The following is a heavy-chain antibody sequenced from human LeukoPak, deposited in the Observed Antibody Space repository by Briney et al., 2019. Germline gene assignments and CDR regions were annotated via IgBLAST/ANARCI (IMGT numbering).Heavy chain of an antibody. Sequence: PSETLSLTCTVSVGSLSIYYWSCIPEPPGGGRECVVYIYYSGSNNYNPTLKSRVTISVDTSKNQFSLKLSSVTAADTAVYYCARGVATVVANWFDPWGQGTLVTVSS. CDR2: IYYSGSN. J-gene: IGHJ5*02. D-gene: IGHD4-23*01. V-gene: IGHV4-59*13. CDR3: ARGVATVVANWFDP. CDR1: VGSLSIYY.